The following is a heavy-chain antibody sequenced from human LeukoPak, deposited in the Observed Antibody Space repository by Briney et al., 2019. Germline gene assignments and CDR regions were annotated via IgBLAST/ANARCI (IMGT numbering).Heavy chain of an antibody. CDR3: ASPSPPNRDGYNLGGAFDI. CDR1: GFTFSDYY. Sequence: GGSLRLSCAASGFTFSDYYMSWIRQAPGKGLEWVSYISSSGSTIYYADSVKGRFTISRDNAKNSLYLQMNSLRAEDTAVYYCASPSPPNRDGYNLGGAFDIRGQGTMVTVSS. D-gene: IGHD5-24*01. J-gene: IGHJ3*02. V-gene: IGHV3-11*01. CDR2: ISSSGSTI.